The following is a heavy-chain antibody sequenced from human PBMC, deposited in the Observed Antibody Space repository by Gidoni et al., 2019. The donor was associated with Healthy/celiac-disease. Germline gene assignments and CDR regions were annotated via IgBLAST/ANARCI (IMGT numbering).Heavy chain of an antibody. Sequence: QVQLQESGPGLVKPSQTLSPTCTPPGGSISSGSSYLSWTRQPAGKGLEWIGRIYTSGSTNYNPSLKSQVTISVDTSKNQFSLKLSSVTAADTAVYYCASGIAVAADYWGQGTLVTVSS. D-gene: IGHD6-19*01. CDR2: IYTSGST. CDR1: GGSISSGSSY. CDR3: ASGIAVAADY. J-gene: IGHJ4*02. V-gene: IGHV4-61*02.